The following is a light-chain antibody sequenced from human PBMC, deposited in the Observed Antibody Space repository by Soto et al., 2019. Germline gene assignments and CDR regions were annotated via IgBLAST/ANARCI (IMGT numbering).Light chain of an antibody. Sequence: QSVLGQPGSVSGSPGQSITISCTGTSSDVGGYNFVSWYQQHPGKAPKLMIYDVSNRPSGVSDRFSGSKSGNTASLSISGLQAEDEADYFCSSYTTYTTGTTLVFGTGTKVTVL. J-gene: IGLJ1*01. CDR2: DVS. CDR1: SSDVGGYNF. V-gene: IGLV2-14*03. CDR3: SSYTTYTTGTTLV.